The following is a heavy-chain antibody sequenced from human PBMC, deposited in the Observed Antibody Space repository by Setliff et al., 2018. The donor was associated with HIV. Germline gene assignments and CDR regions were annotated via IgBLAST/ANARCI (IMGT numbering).Heavy chain of an antibody. CDR2: IYHSGTT. V-gene: IGHV4-38-2*02. Sequence: SETLSLTCTVSGYSISSVSYWGWIRQPPGKGLEWIGSIYHSGTTYYNPSLTVRVTISIDTSKNQFSLKLSSVTAADTAVYYCASRFIAAAGPTGYWGQGTLVTVSS. CDR1: GYSISSVSY. D-gene: IGHD6-13*01. J-gene: IGHJ4*02. CDR3: ASRFIAAAGPTGY.